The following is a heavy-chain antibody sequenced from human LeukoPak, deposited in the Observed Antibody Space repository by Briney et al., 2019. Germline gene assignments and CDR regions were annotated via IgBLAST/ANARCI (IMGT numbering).Heavy chain of an antibody. J-gene: IGHJ4*02. Sequence: PSETLSLTCTVSGYSISSGYYWGWIRQPPGKGLEWIGSIYHSGSTYYNPSLKSRVTISVDTSKNQFSLKLSSVTAADTAVYYCARAYDSSGPAHFDYWGQGTLVTVSS. CDR1: GYSISSGYY. D-gene: IGHD3-22*01. CDR2: IYHSGST. V-gene: IGHV4-38-2*02. CDR3: ARAYDSSGPAHFDY.